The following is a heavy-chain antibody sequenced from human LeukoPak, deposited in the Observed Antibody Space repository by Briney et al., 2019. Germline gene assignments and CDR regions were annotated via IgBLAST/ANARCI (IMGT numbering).Heavy chain of an antibody. D-gene: IGHD3-3*01. CDR3: ASETRLRFLEWLSRGAFDY. Sequence: ASVKVSCKASGYTFTGYYMHWVRQAPGQGLEWMGRINPNSGGTNYAQKFQGRVTMTRDTSSSTAYMELSRLRSDDTAVYYCASETRLRFLEWLSRGAFDYWGPGTLVTVSS. J-gene: IGHJ4*02. V-gene: IGHV1-2*06. CDR2: INPNSGGT. CDR1: GYTFTGYY.